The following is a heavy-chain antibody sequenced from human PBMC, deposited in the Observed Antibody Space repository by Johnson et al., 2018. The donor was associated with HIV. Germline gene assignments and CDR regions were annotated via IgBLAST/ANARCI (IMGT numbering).Heavy chain of an antibody. CDR2: IRYDGSNK. CDR1: GFTFSNYG. J-gene: IGHJ3*01. D-gene: IGHD2-21*01. CDR3: AREAYFARAFDL. Sequence: QVQLVESGGGVVQPGRSLRLSCAASGFTFSNYGMHWVRQAPGKGLQWVAFIRYDGSNKYYADSLKGRFAISRDNSRNTLDLRMDSLRVEDTAVYYCAREAYFARAFDLWGQGTMVTVSS. V-gene: IGHV3-30*03.